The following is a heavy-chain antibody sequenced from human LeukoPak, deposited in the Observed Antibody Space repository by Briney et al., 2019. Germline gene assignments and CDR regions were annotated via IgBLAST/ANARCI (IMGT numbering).Heavy chain of an antibody. Sequence: ASVKVSCKASGYTLSGYYIHWVRQAPGQGLEWMGIINPSGGSTSYAQKFQGRVTMTRDTSTSTVYMELSRLRSEDTAVYYCARDPSAAAGTLTLDYWGQGTLVTVSS. D-gene: IGHD6-13*01. CDR3: ARDPSAAAGTLTLDY. V-gene: IGHV1-46*01. CDR2: INPSGGST. CDR1: GYTLSGYY. J-gene: IGHJ4*02.